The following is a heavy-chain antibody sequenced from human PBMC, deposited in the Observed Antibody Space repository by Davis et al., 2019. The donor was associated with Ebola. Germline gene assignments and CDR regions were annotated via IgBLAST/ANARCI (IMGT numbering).Heavy chain of an antibody. CDR2: ISSGGGAP. J-gene: IGHJ4*02. V-gene: IGHV3-23*01. CDR3: AKQRGVGAIDYDY. D-gene: IGHD1-26*01. Sequence: GGSLRLSCAASGFVFSSYVMSWVRRAPGKGLEWVSDISSGGGAPYYADSVKGRFTTFRDNPKNTLYLQMNSLRADDTAVYYCAKQRGVGAIDYDYWGRGTVVTVSS. CDR1: GFVFSSYV.